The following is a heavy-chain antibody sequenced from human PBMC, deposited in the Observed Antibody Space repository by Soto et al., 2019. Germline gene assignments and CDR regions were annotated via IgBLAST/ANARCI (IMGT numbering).Heavy chain of an antibody. J-gene: IGHJ4*02. CDR3: ARGGPELATIGSFDY. V-gene: IGHV1-46*01. Sequence: ASVKVSCKASGCTFINYYMHWVRQAPGQGLEWIGRIIPSDGSTHYAQRFQDRAIMTRDTSTSTVYMELNSLRSEDSAVYYCARGGPELATIGSFDYWGQGTLVTVSS. CDR1: GCTFINYY. CDR2: IIPSDGST. D-gene: IGHD5-12*01.